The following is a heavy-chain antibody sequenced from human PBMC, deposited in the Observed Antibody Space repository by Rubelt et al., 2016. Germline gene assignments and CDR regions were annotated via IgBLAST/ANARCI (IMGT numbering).Heavy chain of an antibody. Sequence: QVQLQQWGAGLLKPSETLSLTCAVYGGSFSGYYWSWIRQPPGKGLEWIGEINHSGSTNYNPSLKSRVTISVDTSKNQFSLKLSSVTAADTAVYYCASLITFGGVISMDVWGQGTTVTVSS. CDR1: GGSFSGYY. D-gene: IGHD3-16*02. CDR3: ASLITFGGVISMDV. J-gene: IGHJ6*02. CDR2: INHSGST. V-gene: IGHV4-34*01.